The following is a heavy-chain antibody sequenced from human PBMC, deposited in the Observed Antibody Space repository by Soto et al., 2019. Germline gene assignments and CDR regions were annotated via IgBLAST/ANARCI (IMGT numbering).Heavy chain of an antibody. CDR2: IYYSGST. CDR3: ARLGLEVAYYFDY. D-gene: IGHD7-27*01. V-gene: IGHV4-59*04. Sequence: SETLSLTCSVSGGSISSYYWSWIRQPPGKGLEWIGYIYYSGSTYYNPSLKSRVTISVDTSKNQFSLKLSSVTAADTAVYYCARLGLEVAYYFDYRGQGTLVTVSS. CDR1: GGSISSYY. J-gene: IGHJ4*02.